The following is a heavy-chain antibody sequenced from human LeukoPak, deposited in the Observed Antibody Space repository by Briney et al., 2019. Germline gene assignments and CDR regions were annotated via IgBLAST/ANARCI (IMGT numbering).Heavy chain of an antibody. V-gene: IGHV4-39*01. Sequence: ETLSLTCTVSGGSISSTSYYWGWLRQPPGKGLEWIGSVYYSGRTYYNPSLKSRVIISVDTSKNQFSLKLTSVTAADTAVYYCASALSVVTSCFDYWGQGTLVTVSS. CDR3: ASALSVVTSCFDY. J-gene: IGHJ4*02. CDR1: GGSISSTSYY. CDR2: VYYSGRT. D-gene: IGHD4-23*01.